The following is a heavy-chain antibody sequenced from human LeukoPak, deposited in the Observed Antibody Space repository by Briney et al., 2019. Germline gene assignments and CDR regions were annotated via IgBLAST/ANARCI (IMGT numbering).Heavy chain of an antibody. J-gene: IGHJ4*02. CDR3: ARWGDNKAFDY. Sequence: PGRSLRLSCAASVFTFNHHGMHWVRQAPGKGLEWVAVIWYDGSNKYYADSVKARFTISRDNSRNALFLQMNSLRAEDTAVYYCARWGDNKAFDYWGQGTPVTVSP. CDR1: VFTFNHHG. CDR2: IWYDGSNK. V-gene: IGHV3-33*01. D-gene: IGHD2-21*01.